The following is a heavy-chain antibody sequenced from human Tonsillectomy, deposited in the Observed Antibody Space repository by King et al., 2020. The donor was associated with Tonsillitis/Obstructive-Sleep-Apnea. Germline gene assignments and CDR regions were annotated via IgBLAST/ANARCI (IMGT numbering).Heavy chain of an antibody. CDR2: IHYSGST. CDR3: ARDMVLEAGGDAFDI. D-gene: IGHD2-8*01. Sequence: VQLQESGPGLMKPSETLSLTCTVSGDSISTYYWSWIRQPPGKGLEWIGYIHYSGSTNYNPSLKSRVTILVDTSKNQFSLKLSSVTAADTAVYYCARDMVLEAGGDAFDIWGQGTMVTVSS. V-gene: IGHV4-59*01. J-gene: IGHJ3*02. CDR1: GDSISTYY.